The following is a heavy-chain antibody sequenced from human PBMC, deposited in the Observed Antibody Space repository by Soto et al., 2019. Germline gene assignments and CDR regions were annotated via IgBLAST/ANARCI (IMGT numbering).Heavy chain of an antibody. J-gene: IGHJ6*02. CDR2: TYYRSRWYS. Sequence: PSQTLSLTCVGSGDTVSSNSVAWNWVRQSPSRGLEWLGRTYYRSRWYSDYAVSVRSRIDINADTSKNQVSLQLNSVTPEDTAVYYCARSEEDSDYYYYGMDVWGRGTTVTVSS. CDR3: ARSEEDSDYYYYGMDV. V-gene: IGHV6-1*01. CDR1: GDTVSSNSVA. D-gene: IGHD2-15*01.